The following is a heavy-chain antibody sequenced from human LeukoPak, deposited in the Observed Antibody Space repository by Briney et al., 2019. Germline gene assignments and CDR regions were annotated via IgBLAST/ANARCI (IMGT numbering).Heavy chain of an antibody. J-gene: IGHJ3*01. Sequence: GGSLTLSCAASGFIFSSYSMNWVRQAPGKGLEWVSSISSSSTYIYYADSVKGRFTISRDNAKNSLYLQMNSLRADDTAVYYCAMKAVPRPRLHDAFDFWGQGTVVSVSS. CDR3: AMKAVPRPRLHDAFDF. CDR2: ISSSSTYI. CDR1: GFIFSSYS. V-gene: IGHV3-21*04. D-gene: IGHD5-24*01.